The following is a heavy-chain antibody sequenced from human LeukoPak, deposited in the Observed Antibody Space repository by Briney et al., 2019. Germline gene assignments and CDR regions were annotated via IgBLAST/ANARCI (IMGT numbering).Heavy chain of an antibody. CDR3: ARDLGYSGYDSVFSTDPDY. Sequence: GGSLRLSWAASGFTSGSYWMSWVRQAPGKGLEWVANIKQVGSEKYYVDSGKGRFTISRDNAKNPLYQQMNSLRAEDTAVYHCARDLGYSGYDSVFSTDPDYWGQATLVTVSS. J-gene: IGHJ4*02. V-gene: IGHV3-7*01. D-gene: IGHD5-12*01. CDR1: GFTSGSYW. CDR2: IKQVGSEK.